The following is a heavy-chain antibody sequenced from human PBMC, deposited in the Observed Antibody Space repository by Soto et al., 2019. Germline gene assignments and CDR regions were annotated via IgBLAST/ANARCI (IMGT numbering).Heavy chain of an antibody. CDR1: GFTFTSSA. Sequence: QMQLVQSGPEVKKPGTSVKVSCKASGFTFTSSAVQWVRQARGQRLEWIGWIVVGSGNTNYAQKFQERATMTRDMSTSTAYMELSSLRSEDTAVYYCAASLSGEVHNWFDTWGQGTLVTVSS. D-gene: IGHD6-19*01. CDR2: IVVGSGNT. V-gene: IGHV1-58*01. CDR3: AASLSGEVHNWFDT. J-gene: IGHJ5*02.